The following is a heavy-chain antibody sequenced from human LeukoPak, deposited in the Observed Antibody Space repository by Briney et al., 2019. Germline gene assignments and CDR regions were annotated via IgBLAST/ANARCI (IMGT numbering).Heavy chain of an antibody. CDR2: MNPNSGNT. J-gene: IGHJ5*02. D-gene: IGHD2-21*02. CDR3: ARAWYCGGDCFTGSDH. CDR1: GYTFTSYD. Sequence: GASVKVSCKASGYTFTSYDINWVRQATGQGLEWMGWMNPNSGNTGYAQKFQGRVTMTRNTSISTAYMELSSLRSEDTAVYYCARAWYCGGDCFTGSDHWGQGTLVTVSS. V-gene: IGHV1-8*01.